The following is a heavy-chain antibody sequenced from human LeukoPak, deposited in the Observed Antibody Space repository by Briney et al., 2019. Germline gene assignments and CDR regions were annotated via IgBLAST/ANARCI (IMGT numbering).Heavy chain of an antibody. CDR3: ASRSTVTTFGYYFDY. J-gene: IGHJ4*02. CDR2: IYYSGST. Sequence: SETLSLTCTVSGGSNSSSSYYWSWIRQPPGKGLEWIGSIYYSGSTYYNPSLKSRVTISVDTSKNQFSLKLSSVTAADTAVYYCASRSTVTTFGYYFDYWGQGTLVTVSS. CDR1: GGSNSSSSYY. V-gene: IGHV4-39*01. D-gene: IGHD4-17*01.